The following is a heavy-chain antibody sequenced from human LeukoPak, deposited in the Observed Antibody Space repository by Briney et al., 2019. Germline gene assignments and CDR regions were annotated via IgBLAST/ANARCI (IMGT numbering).Heavy chain of an antibody. CDR3: ARARAAAPLLFDY. CDR2: IYYSGST. V-gene: IGHV4-59*01. Sequence: SETLSLTCTVSGGSISDYYWSWIRRPPGKGLEWIGYIYYSGSTNYNPSLYSRVTISVDTSKNHFSLRLSSVTAADTAVYYCARARAAAPLLFDYWGQGTLVTVSS. CDR1: GGSISDYY. D-gene: IGHD6-25*01. J-gene: IGHJ4*02.